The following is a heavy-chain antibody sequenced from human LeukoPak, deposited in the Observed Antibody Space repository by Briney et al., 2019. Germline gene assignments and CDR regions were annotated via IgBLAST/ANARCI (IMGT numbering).Heavy chain of an antibody. CDR1: GGSISSYY. CDR3: ARTTGSIFKSYYPDY. D-gene: IGHD4-17*01. CDR2: IYYSGRT. Sequence: SETLSLTCNVSGGSISSYYWSWIRQPPGKGLEWIGYIYYSGRTNYNPSLKSRVAISVDTSKNQLSLNLSSVTAADTAVYYCARTTGSIFKSYYPDYWGQGTLVTVSS. J-gene: IGHJ4*02. V-gene: IGHV4-59*01.